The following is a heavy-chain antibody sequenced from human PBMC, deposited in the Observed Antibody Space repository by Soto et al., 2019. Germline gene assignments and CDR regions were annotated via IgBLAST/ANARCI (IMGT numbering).Heavy chain of an antibody. Sequence: QLSESGGGLVQPGGSLRLSCVGSGYSVITYATTWVRQAPGKGLEWISGISISSDKTFYLVSVRWRFTISGDNSKNPLYLQVNSLSDQDTAVYYCTRWNGYADVWGQGTTFIVAS. J-gene: IGHJ6*02. V-gene: IGHV3-23*01. CDR3: TRWNGYADV. CDR1: GYSVITYA. CDR2: ISISSDKT. D-gene: IGHD2-2*03.